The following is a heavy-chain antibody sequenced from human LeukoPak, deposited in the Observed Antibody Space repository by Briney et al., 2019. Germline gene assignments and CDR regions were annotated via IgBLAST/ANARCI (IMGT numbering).Heavy chain of an antibody. CDR3: ARPYYYDSSGYPRGNHDAFDI. V-gene: IGHV1-46*01. CDR2: INPSGGST. Sequence: ASVKVSCKASGYTFTSYYMHWVRQAPGQVLEWMGIINPSGGSTSYAQKFQGRVTMTRDTSTSTVYMELSSLRSEDTAVYYCARPYYYDSSGYPRGNHDAFDIWGQGTMVTVSS. J-gene: IGHJ3*02. D-gene: IGHD3-22*01. CDR1: GYTFTSYY.